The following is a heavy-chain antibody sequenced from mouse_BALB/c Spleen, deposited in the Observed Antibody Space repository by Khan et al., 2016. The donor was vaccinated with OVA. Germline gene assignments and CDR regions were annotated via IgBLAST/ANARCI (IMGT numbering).Heavy chain of an antibody. Sequence: QVQLKESGPGLVAPSQSLSITCTVSGFSLSNYAVHWFRQPPGKGLEWLGVIWTGGSTNYNSALMSRLSISKDNSKNQVFLKMNSLQTDDTAIYYCARDSLGPDYVDYWGQGTTLTVSS. CDR1: GFSLSNYA. D-gene: IGHD4-1*01. J-gene: IGHJ2*01. V-gene: IGHV2-9*02. CDR2: IWTGGST. CDR3: ARDSLGPDYVDY.